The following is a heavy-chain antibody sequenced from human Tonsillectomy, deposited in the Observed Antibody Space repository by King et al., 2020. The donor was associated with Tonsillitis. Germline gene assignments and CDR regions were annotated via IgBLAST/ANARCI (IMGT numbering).Heavy chain of an antibody. J-gene: IGHJ6*02. CDR2: INHSGST. CDR1: GGSFSGFH. Sequence: VQLQQWGEGLLKPSETLSLTCAVYGGSFSGFHWSWIRQPPGKGLEWIGEINHSGSTNYNPSLKSRVTMSVDTSKNQFSLKLSSVTAADTAGYYCANFLGFGVEGVDVWGQGTTVTVSS. CDR3: ANFLGFGVEGVDV. D-gene: IGHD3-10*01. V-gene: IGHV4-34*01.